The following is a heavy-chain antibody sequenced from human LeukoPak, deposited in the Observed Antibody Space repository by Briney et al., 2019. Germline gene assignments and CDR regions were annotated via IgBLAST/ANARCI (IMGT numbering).Heavy chain of an antibody. V-gene: IGHV3-30-3*01. Sequence: GGSLRLSCAASGFTFSSYAMHWVRQATGKGLEWVAVISYDGSNKYYADSVKGRFTISRDNSKNTLYLQMNSLRAEDTAVYYCARDYIAAVDYWGQGTLVTVSS. CDR3: ARDYIAAVDY. D-gene: IGHD6-13*01. CDR1: GFTFSSYA. J-gene: IGHJ4*02. CDR2: ISYDGSNK.